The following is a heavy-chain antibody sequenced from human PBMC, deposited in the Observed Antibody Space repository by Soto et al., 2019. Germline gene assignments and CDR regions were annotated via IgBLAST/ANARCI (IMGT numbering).Heavy chain of an antibody. J-gene: IGHJ6*02. CDR3: ARALQRFCSVFSPTYSSGMYA. V-gene: IGHV1-46*01. Sequence: ASVKVSCKASGYTFTSYYMHWVRQAPGQGLEWMGIINPSGGSTSYAQKFQGRVTMTRDTSTSTVYMELSSLRSEDTAVYYCARALQRFCSVFSPTYSSGMYACGQEATLTVSS. CDR2: INPSGGST. CDR1: GYTFTSYY. D-gene: IGHD2-15*01.